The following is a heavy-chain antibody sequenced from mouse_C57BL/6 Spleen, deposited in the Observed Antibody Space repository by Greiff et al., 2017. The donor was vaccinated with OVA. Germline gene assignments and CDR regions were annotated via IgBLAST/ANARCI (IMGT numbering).Heavy chain of an antibody. CDR2: IRNKANNHAT. V-gene: IGHV6-6*01. CDR3: TVQLRLRGGFDY. Sequence: EVKLQESGGGLVQPGGSMKLSCAASGFTFSDAWMDWVRQSPEKGLEWVAEIRNKANNHATYYAESVKGRFTISRDDSKSSVYLQMNSLRAEDTGIYYCTVQLRLRGGFDYWGQGTTLTVSS. J-gene: IGHJ2*01. CDR1: GFTFSDAW. D-gene: IGHD3-2*02.